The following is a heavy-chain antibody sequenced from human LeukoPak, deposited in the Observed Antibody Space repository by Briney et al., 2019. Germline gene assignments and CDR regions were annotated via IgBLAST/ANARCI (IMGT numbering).Heavy chain of an antibody. CDR2: IYPGDSDT. V-gene: IGHV5-51*01. Sequence: GESLKISCKGSGYSFTSYWIGWVRQRPGKGLEGMGIIYPGDSDTRYSPSFQGQVPISAHKSTSTAYLQWSSLKASDSAMYYCARRDGNYCFNYWGQGTLVTVSS. CDR1: GYSFTSYW. D-gene: IGHD1-7*01. CDR3: ARRDGNYCFNY. J-gene: IGHJ4*02.